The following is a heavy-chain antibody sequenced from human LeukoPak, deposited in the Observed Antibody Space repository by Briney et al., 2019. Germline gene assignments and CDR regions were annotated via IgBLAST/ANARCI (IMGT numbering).Heavy chain of an antibody. Sequence: GGSLRLSCAASGFTFSSYGMHWVRQAPGKGLEWVAVIWYDGSNKYYADSVKGRFTISRDNSKNTLYLQMNSLRAEDTALYYCAPKGEQTWGQGTLVTVSS. D-gene: IGHD1-1*01. J-gene: IGHJ4*02. CDR1: GFTFSSYG. CDR2: IWYDGSNK. CDR3: APKGEQT. V-gene: IGHV3-33*01.